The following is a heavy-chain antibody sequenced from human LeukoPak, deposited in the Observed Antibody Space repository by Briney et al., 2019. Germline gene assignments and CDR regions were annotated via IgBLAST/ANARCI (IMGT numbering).Heavy chain of an antibody. CDR1: GFTFDDYA. CDR3: ARGYSYEPTSEFDY. J-gene: IGHJ4*02. V-gene: IGHV3-9*01. Sequence: GRSLRLSCAASGFTFDDYAMHWVRQAPGKGLEWVSGISWNSGSIGYADSVKGRFTISRDNAKNSLYLQMNCLRAEDTALYYCARGYSYEPTSEFDYWDQGTLVTVSS. D-gene: IGHD5-18*01. CDR2: ISWNSGSI.